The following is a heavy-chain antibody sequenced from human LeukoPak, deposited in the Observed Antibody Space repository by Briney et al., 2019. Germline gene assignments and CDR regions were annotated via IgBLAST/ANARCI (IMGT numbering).Heavy chain of an antibody. V-gene: IGHV5-51*01. J-gene: IGHJ4*02. CDR1: GYSFTTYW. CDR2: IYPGDSDT. Sequence: GESLQISCKGSGYSFTTYWIGWVRQMPGKGLEWMGIIYPGDSDTRYSPSFQGQVTFSADKSISTAYPQWSSLKASDTAMYYCAREPEDGYFFDYWGQGTLVTVSS. D-gene: IGHD5-24*01. CDR3: AREPEDGYFFDY.